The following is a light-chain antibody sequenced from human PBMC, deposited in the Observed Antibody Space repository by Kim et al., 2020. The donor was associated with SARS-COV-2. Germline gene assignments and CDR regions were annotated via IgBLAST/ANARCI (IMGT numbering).Light chain of an antibody. CDR2: KAS. CDR1: QSNSMW. V-gene: IGKV1-5*03. J-gene: IGKJ2*01. Sequence: STLSASVGDRVIITCRASQSNSMWLAWYQQKPGKAPKLLISKASSLQSGVPSRFSGSGSGTEFTLTISSLQSDDFGTYYCQQYDNYFGQGTKLEI. CDR3: QQYDNY.